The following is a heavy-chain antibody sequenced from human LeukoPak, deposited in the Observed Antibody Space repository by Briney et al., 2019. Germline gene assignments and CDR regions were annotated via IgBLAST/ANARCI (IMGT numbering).Heavy chain of an antibody. D-gene: IGHD3-10*01. Sequence: SETLSLTCTVSGGSISSSNYYWGWIRQPPGKGLEWIGSVYYSGNTYSNPSLKSRVTISVDTSKNQFSLKLTSVTAADTAVYYCARRVLLWFRFDPWGQGTLVTVSS. V-gene: IGHV4-39*07. J-gene: IGHJ5*02. CDR2: VYYSGNT. CDR3: ARRVLLWFRFDP. CDR1: GGSISSSNYY.